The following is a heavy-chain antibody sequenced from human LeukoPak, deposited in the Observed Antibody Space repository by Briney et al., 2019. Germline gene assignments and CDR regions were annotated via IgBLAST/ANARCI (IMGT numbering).Heavy chain of an antibody. V-gene: IGHV4-39*07. J-gene: IGHJ4*02. CDR2: IYTSGST. Sequence: SETLSLTCTVSGGSISSSSYYWGWIRQPPGKGLEWIGRIYTSGSTNYNPSLKSRVTISVDTSKNQFSLKLSSVTAADTAVYYCARDGYYYDSSGYYRGGFDYWGQGTLVTVSS. CDR3: ARDGYYYDSSGYYRGGFDY. D-gene: IGHD3-22*01. CDR1: GGSISSSSYY.